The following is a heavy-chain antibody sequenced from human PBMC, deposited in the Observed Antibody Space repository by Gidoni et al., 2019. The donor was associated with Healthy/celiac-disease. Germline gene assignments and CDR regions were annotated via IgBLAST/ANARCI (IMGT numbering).Heavy chain of an antibody. Sequence: QLQLQESGPGLVKPSETLSLTCTVSGGSISSSSYYWGWIRQPPGKGLEWIGSIYYSGSTYYNPSLKSRVTISVDTSKNQFSLKLSSVTAADTAVYYCARHRGRSITIFGVVIIGDFDYWGQGTLVTVSS. V-gene: IGHV4-39*01. J-gene: IGHJ4*02. CDR2: IYYSGST. CDR3: ARHRGRSITIFGVVIIGDFDY. CDR1: GGSISSSSYY. D-gene: IGHD3-3*01.